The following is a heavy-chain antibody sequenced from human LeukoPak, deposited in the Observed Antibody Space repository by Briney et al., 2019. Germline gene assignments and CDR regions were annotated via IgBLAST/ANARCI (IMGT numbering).Heavy chain of an antibody. CDR3: ARHGLGRGVYITRQYNYYMDV. CDR2: INHSGSI. Sequence: SETLSLTCAVYGGSSSTYYWSWVRQPPGSGLEWIGEINHSGSINYNPSLKSRVTVSIDTSKNQFSLKLSSLTAADTAIYFCARHGLGRGVYITRQYNYYMDVWGTGTTVTVSS. D-gene: IGHD3-10*01. V-gene: IGHV4-34*01. CDR1: GGSSSTYY. J-gene: IGHJ6*04.